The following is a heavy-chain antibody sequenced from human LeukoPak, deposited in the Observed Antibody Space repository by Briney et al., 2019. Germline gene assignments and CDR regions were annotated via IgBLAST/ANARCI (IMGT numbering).Heavy chain of an antibody. CDR3: ASDSSGWSPIDY. D-gene: IGHD6-19*01. V-gene: IGHV3-30*04. CDR2: ISYDGSNK. J-gene: IGHJ4*02. Sequence: GGSLRLSCAASGFTFSSYTMHWVRQAPGKGLEWVAVISYDGSNKYYADSVKGRFTISRDNSKNTLYLQMNSLRAEDTAVYYCASDSSGWSPIDYWGQGTLVTVSS. CDR1: GFTFSSYT.